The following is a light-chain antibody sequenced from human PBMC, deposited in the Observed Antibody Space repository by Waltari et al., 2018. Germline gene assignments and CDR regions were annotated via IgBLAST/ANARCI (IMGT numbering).Light chain of an antibody. CDR3: CSYAGFYTYV. CDR2: DVT. V-gene: IGLV2-11*01. J-gene: IGLJ1*01. Sequence: QSALTQPRSVSGSPGQSVTISCPGTSSDVGGFNYVSWFQQHPGEAPKLIIYDVTKPPSRVPGRFSGPKSCNTASLTISGLQAEDDSDYYCCSYAGFYTYVFGTGTKVTVL. CDR1: SSDVGGFNY.